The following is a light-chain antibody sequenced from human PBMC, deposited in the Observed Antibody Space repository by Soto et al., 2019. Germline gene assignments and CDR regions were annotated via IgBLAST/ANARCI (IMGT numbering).Light chain of an antibody. J-gene: IGKJ3*01. CDR3: HPYSRPPIFT. CDR2: AAS. Sequence: PGERATLSCRASQSVANNYLAWYQQRPGQAPRLLIYAASSRAAGIPDRFSGSGSGTDFTLTISRLEPEDFGVFFCHPYSRPPIFTFGPGTTGD. V-gene: IGKV3-20*01. CDR1: QSVANNY.